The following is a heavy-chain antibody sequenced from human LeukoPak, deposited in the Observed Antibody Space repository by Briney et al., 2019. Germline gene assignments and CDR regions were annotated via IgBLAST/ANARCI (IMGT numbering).Heavy chain of an antibody. CDR3: AKSNGYGLIDI. Sequence: SETLSLTCSVSGYSISSGYYWGWVRQPPGKALEWIGNIFYSGSTYYSPSLKSRVTISLDTSRNQFSLKLNSVTAADTAVYYCAKSNGYGLIDIWGQGTMVTVSS. D-gene: IGHD3-10*01. J-gene: IGHJ3*02. V-gene: IGHV4-38-2*02. CDR2: IFYSGST. CDR1: GYSISSGYY.